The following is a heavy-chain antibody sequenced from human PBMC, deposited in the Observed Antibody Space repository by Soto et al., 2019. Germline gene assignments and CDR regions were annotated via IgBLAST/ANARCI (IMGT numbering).Heavy chain of an antibody. J-gene: IGHJ5*02. CDR2: IIPIFGTA. Sequence: QVQLVQSGAEVKKPGSSVKVSCKASGGTFSSYAISWVRQAPGQGLEWMGGIIPIFGTANYAQKFQGRVTITADKSTSTAYMELSSLRSEDAAVYYCARDCEWSGRGYNWFDPWGQGTLVTVSS. D-gene: IGHD3-3*01. V-gene: IGHV1-69*06. CDR3: ARDCEWSGRGYNWFDP. CDR1: GGTFSSYA.